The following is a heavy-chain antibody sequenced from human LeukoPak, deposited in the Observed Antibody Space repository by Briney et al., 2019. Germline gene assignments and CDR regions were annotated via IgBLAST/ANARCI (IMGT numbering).Heavy chain of an antibody. V-gene: IGHV3-15*01. Sequence: PGGSLRLSCAAPGFSFNNAWMSSVRQAPAKGLEWVGRIKSETDGGTIDYAAPMRGRFTISRDDSENTLYLQMSSLTTEDTAVYYCTAGVGQCDQDYWGQGILVTVSS. CDR3: TAGVGQCDQDY. CDR2: IKSETDGGTI. J-gene: IGHJ4*02. CDR1: GFSFNNAW.